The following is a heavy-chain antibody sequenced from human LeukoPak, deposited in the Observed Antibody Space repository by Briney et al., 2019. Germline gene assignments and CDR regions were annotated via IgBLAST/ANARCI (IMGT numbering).Heavy chain of an antibody. CDR3: ASLNYYYYYMDV. CDR2: IYHSGST. Sequence: SETLSLTCTVSGYSISSGYYWGWIRQPPGKGLEWIGSIYHSGSTYYNPSLKSRVTISVDTSKNQFSLKLSSVTAADTAVYYCASLNYYYYYMDVWGKGTTATVSS. CDR1: GYSISSGYY. V-gene: IGHV4-38-2*02. J-gene: IGHJ6*03.